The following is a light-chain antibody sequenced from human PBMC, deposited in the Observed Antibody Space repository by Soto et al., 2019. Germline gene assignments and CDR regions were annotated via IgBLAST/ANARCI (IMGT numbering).Light chain of an antibody. CDR2: GNS. CDR1: SSNIGAGYD. J-gene: IGLJ2*01. Sequence: QSGLTQTPSVSGAPGQRVTISCTGSSSNIGAGYDVHWYQQLPGTAPKLLIYGNSNRPSGVPDRFSGSKSGTSASLAITGLQAEDEADYYCQSYDSSLSAVVFGGGTKLTVL. V-gene: IGLV1-40*01. CDR3: QSYDSSLSAVV.